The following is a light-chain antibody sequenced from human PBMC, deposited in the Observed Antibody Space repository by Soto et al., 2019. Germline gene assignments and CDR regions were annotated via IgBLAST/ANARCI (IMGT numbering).Light chain of an antibody. J-gene: IGKJ1*01. CDR3: HQYGRPPT. CDR2: DAS. V-gene: IGKV3-20*01. CDR1: QSVSSNY. Sequence: IVLTQSPDTLSLSPGERATLSCRASQSVSSNYLAWCQQKLGQAPRLLIYDASRRATGSPARFRGSWSGTDFIHPLSRREPEDFVVYYCHQYGRPPTLRQGTKVDI.